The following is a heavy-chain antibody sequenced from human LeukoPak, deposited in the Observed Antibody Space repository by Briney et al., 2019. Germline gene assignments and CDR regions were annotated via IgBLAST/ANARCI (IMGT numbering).Heavy chain of an antibody. V-gene: IGHV1-2*02. Sequence: GASVKVSCKASGGTFSSYAISWVRQAPGQGLEWMGWINPNSGGTNYAQKFQGRVTMTRDTSISTAYMELSRLRSDDTAVYYCAWDSSGYNAFDIWGQGTMVTVSS. D-gene: IGHD3-22*01. CDR2: INPNSGGT. J-gene: IGHJ3*02. CDR1: GGTFSSYA. CDR3: AWDSSGYNAFDI.